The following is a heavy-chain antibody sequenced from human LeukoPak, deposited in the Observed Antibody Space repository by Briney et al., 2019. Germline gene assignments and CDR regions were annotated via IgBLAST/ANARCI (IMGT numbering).Heavy chain of an antibody. V-gene: IGHV1-18*01. CDR2: ISAYNGNT. Sequence: GASVKVSCKASGYTFTSYGISWVRQAPGQGLEWMGWISAYNGNTNYAQKLQGRVTMTTDTSTSTAYMELRSLRSDDTAVYYCARAPYDCVWGSYPKKFDPWGQGTLVTVSS. CDR1: GYTFTSYG. D-gene: IGHD3-16*02. CDR3: ARAPYDCVWGSYPKKFDP. J-gene: IGHJ5*02.